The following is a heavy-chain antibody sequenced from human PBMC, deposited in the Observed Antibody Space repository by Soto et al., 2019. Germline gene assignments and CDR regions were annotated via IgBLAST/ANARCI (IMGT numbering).Heavy chain of an antibody. CDR2: ISYDGSNK. V-gene: IGHV3-30*18. CDR3: AKEVDTAMVIYYYYGMDV. D-gene: IGHD5-18*01. CDR1: GFTFSSYG. J-gene: IGHJ6*02. Sequence: GGALRLSCAASGFTFSSYGVHWVRQAPGKGLEWVAVISYDGSNKYYADSVKGRFTISRDNSKNTLYLQMNSLRAEDTAVYYCAKEVDTAMVIYYYYGMDVWGQGTTVTVSS.